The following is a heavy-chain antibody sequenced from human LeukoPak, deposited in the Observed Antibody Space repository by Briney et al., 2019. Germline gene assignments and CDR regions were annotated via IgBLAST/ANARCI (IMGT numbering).Heavy chain of an antibody. CDR3: ARDQYDTWSRRGNFDS. J-gene: IGHJ4*02. V-gene: IGHV3-7*03. D-gene: IGHD3-3*01. Sequence: GSLRLSCVASGFTFGKYWMSWVRQAPGKGLEWVANVKLDGSEKNYVDSVKGRFTISRDNTKNSLYLQMNSLRVEDTAVFYCARDQYDTWSRRGNFDSWGQGTLVIVSS. CDR2: VKLDGSEK. CDR1: GFTFGKYW.